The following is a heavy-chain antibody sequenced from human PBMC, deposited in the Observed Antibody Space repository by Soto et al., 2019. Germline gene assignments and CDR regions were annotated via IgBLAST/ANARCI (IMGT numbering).Heavy chain of an antibody. CDR3: ARDTTVTTHYGMDV. V-gene: IGHV4-59*06. Sequence: SETLSLTCSFSGYSIISHYLTWIWQSPGKGLEWIGYIYYSGSTYYNPSLKGRVTISVDTSKNQFSLKLSSVTAADTAVYYCARDTTVTTHYGMDVWGQGTTVTVSS. CDR2: IYYSGST. CDR1: GYSIISHY. D-gene: IGHD4-17*01. J-gene: IGHJ6*02.